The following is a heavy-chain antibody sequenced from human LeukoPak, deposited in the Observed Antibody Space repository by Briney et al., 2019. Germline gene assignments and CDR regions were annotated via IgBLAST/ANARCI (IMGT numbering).Heavy chain of an antibody. D-gene: IGHD5-18*01. J-gene: IGHJ3*02. CDR2: INPSGGST. CDR1: GYTFTSYY. V-gene: IGHV1-46*01. CDR3: ARDARGYSYGYNDAFDI. Sequence: ASVKVSCKASGYTFTSYYMHWVRQAPGQGLEWMGIINPSGGSTSYAQKFQGRVTMTTDTSTSTAYMELRSLRSDDTAVYYCARDARGYSYGYNDAFDIWGQGTMVTVSS.